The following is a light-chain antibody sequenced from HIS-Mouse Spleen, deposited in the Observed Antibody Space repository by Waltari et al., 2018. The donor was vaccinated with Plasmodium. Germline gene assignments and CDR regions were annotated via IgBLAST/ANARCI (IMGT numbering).Light chain of an antibody. J-gene: IGLJ3*02. CDR3: CSYAGSSTWT. V-gene: IGLV2-23*01. CDR1: SSDVGSYNL. Sequence: QSALTQPASVSGSPGQSITIPCTGTSSDVGSYNLVSWYQQHPGKAPKLTIYEGSKGPAGVSIRFSGSKSCNTASLTISGLQAEDEADYYCCSYAGSSTWTFGQGT. CDR2: EGS.